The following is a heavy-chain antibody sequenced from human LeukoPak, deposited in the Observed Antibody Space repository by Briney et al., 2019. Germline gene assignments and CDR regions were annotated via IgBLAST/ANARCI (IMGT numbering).Heavy chain of an antibody. V-gene: IGHV3-23*01. Sequence: GGSLRLSCAASGFPFSTYAMNWVRQSPGKGLEWLSVISGSGGATYYADSVKGRFTISRDNSKNTLYLQMNSLTAEDTAIYYCAKDSCASTSCYWDYWGQGTLVTVSS. CDR1: GFPFSTYA. D-gene: IGHD2-2*01. CDR3: AKDSCASTSCYWDY. CDR2: ISGSGGAT. J-gene: IGHJ4*02.